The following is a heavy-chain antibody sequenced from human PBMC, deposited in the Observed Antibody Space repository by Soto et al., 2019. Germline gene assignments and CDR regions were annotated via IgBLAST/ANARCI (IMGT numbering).Heavy chain of an antibody. J-gene: IGHJ4*02. CDR3: TKDHGDTGWHSSPFDS. CDR1: NFIFSNYA. V-gene: IGHV3-23*01. CDR2: IGPSGGST. Sequence: GGSLRLSCAASNFIFSNYAMSRVRQAPGKGLEWVSAIGPSGGSTFYADSVKGRLTISRDNSNSTLYLQMNSLRAEDTAIYYCTKDHGDTGWHSSPFDSWGPGTLVTVSS. D-gene: IGHD6-19*01.